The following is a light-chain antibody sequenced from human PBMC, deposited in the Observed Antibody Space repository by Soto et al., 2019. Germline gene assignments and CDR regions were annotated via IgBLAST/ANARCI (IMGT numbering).Light chain of an antibody. Sequence: EIVLTQSPATLSLSPGERATLSCRASQSVSSYLAWYQQKPGQAPSLLIYDASNRATGIPARFSGSGSGTDFPLTISSLEPEDFAVYYCQQRSNWPPTTFGQGTKVEIK. CDR3: QQRSNWPPTT. CDR2: DAS. CDR1: QSVSSY. J-gene: IGKJ1*01. V-gene: IGKV3-11*01.